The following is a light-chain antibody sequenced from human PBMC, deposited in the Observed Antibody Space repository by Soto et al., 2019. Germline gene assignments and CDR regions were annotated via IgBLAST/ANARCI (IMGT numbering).Light chain of an antibody. V-gene: IGKV3-15*01. CDR2: GAS. CDR3: QQYNDWPGT. CDR1: QSVRSN. J-gene: IGKJ2*01. Sequence: EIVMTQSPGTLSVSPGERATISCRASQSVRSNLAWYQQKPGQAPRLLIYGASTRATGIPARFSGSGSGTELTLTISSLQSEDFAVYYCQQYNDWPGTFGQGTTLEVK.